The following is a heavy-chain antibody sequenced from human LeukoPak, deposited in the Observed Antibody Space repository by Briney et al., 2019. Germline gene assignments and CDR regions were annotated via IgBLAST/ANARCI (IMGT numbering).Heavy chain of an antibody. V-gene: IGHV4-39*01. CDR2: IYYSVST. CDR1: GGSISSSSYY. Sequence: PSETLSLTCTVSGGSISSSSYYWGWIRQPPGKGLGWLGRIYYSVSTYYNPPLKSRFTIPVNTSKTQFSLKLSSVTATDTAVYSCARRPPPYYYYYMDVWGKGTTVTISS. CDR3: ARRPPPYYYYYMDV. J-gene: IGHJ6*03.